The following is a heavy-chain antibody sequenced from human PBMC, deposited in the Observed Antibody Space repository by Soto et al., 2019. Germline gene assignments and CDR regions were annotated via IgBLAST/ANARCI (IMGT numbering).Heavy chain of an antibody. V-gene: IGHV3-21*04. D-gene: IGHD1-26*01. CDR2: IGRRSDI. J-gene: IGHJ3*01. CDR3: AKSQSGSFFAAFDL. CDR1: GFSFSTYS. Sequence: GGSLRLSCEASGFSFSTYSMHWVRQAPGKGLEWVSSIGRRSDIYYADSVKGRFTISRDNAKNTLHLQLNSLRAEDTALYYCAKSQSGSFFAAFDLWGQGSLVTVSS.